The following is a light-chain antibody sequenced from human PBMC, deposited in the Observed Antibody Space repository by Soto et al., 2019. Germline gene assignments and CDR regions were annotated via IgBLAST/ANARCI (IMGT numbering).Light chain of an antibody. CDR3: QHYNNWPPWT. Sequence: VMTQTPAILSVSPGERATLSCRASQSVSTNLAWYQQKPGQAPRLLIYGASTRATGIPARFSGSGSGTEFTLTISSLQSEDFAVYYCQHYNNWPPWTFGQGTKVEIK. CDR1: QSVSTN. J-gene: IGKJ1*01. V-gene: IGKV3-15*01. CDR2: GAS.